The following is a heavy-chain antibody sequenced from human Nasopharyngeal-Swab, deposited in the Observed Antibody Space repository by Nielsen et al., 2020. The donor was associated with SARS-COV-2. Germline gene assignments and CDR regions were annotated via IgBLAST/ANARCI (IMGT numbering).Heavy chain of an antibody. J-gene: IGHJ6*02. Sequence: GGSLRLSCAASGFTFSSYAMSWVRQAPGKGLEWVSAISGSGNSPYYADSVKGRFTISRDNSKNTLYLQMNSLRAEDTALYYCAKDVSGSTWADYYYYGMDVWGQGTTVTVSS. V-gene: IGHV3-23*01. CDR1: GFTFSSYA. CDR2: ISGSGNSP. CDR3: AKDVSGSTWADYYYYGMDV. D-gene: IGHD6-13*01.